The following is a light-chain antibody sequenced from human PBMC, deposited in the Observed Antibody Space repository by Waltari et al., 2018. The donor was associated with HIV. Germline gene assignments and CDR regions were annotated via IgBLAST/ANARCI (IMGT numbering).Light chain of an antibody. CDR1: QSVVYSSNNKNY. CDR2: WAS. V-gene: IGKV4-1*01. J-gene: IGKJ1*01. Sequence: DIVMTQSPDSLAVSLGERATINCKTSQSVVYSSNNKNYLAWYQQKPGQTPKLLIYWASTRESGVPDRFSGSGSGTDFTLTVSSLQAEDVAVYYCQQYYTTLWTFGQGTKVEIK. CDR3: QQYYTTLWT.